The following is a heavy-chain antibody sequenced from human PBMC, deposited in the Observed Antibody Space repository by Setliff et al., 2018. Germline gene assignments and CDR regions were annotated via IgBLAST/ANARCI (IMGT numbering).Heavy chain of an antibody. J-gene: IGHJ4*02. CDR3: VSGHASGTRGY. CDR2: INWNGSPI. CDR1: GFTFDDYD. V-gene: IGHV3-20*04. D-gene: IGHD1-26*01. Sequence: ETLSLSCVASGFTFDDYDMAWVRQAPGKGLEWVAGINWNGSPIYYADSVKGRFTISRDNAKNSVYLQMNSLRVEDTAVYYCVSGHASGTRGYWGQGTLVTVSS.